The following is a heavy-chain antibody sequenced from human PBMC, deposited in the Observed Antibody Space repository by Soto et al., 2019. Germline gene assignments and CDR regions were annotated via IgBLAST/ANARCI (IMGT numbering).Heavy chain of an antibody. D-gene: IGHD3-16*01. CDR2: LSYRGRP. Sequence: PSETLSLTCTVSGGYISSTGYYWAWVRQPPGKGLEWIGTLSYRGRPSYNLHLKDRGTISADTSKNQLSMRLHSVTAAETASYVCATPFWGITGTPGRHVACFDPWGPGTLVTVSS. J-gene: IGHJ5*02. V-gene: IGHV4-39*01. CDR3: ATPFWGITGTPGRHVACFDP. CDR1: GGYISSTGYY.